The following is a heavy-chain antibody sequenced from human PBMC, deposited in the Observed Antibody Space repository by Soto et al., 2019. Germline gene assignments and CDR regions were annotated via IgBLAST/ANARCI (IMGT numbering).Heavy chain of an antibody. V-gene: IGHV4-39*01. Sequence: PSETLSLTCTVSGGSISSSSYYRGWIRQPPGKGLEWIGSIYYSGSTYYNPSLKSRVTISVDTSKNQFSLKLSSVTAADTAVYYCARTRISLYYYYYMDVCGKGTTVTVSS. D-gene: IGHD2-15*01. CDR2: IYYSGST. CDR3: ARTRISLYYYYYMDV. J-gene: IGHJ6*03. CDR1: GGSISSSSYY.